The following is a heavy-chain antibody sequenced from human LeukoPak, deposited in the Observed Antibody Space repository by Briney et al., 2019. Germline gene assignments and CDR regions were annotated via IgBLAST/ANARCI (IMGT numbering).Heavy chain of an antibody. Sequence: ASVKVSCKASGYTFTGHYIYWVRQAPGQGLEWLGWINPNSGGTDYAQNFQGRVTMTRDTSISTAYMELSRLRSDDTAMYFCARGDRRTLWAPLDYWGQGTLVTVS. V-gene: IGHV1-2*02. CDR1: GYTFTGHY. CDR2: INPNSGGT. D-gene: IGHD5-18*01. CDR3: ARGDRRTLWAPLDY. J-gene: IGHJ4*02.